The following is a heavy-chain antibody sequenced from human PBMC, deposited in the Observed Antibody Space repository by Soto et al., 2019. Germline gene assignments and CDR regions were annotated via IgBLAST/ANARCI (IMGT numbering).Heavy chain of an antibody. CDR1: GYTFTGYY. V-gene: IGHV1-2*04. CDR2: INPNSGDT. D-gene: IGHD5-12*01. CDR3: ATSGSVYYGMDV. Sequence: QVQLVQSGAEVKKPGASVKVSCKASGYTFTGYYMHWVRQAPGQGLEWLGWINPNSGDTNYAQKFQGWVTMTRDTSISTGYMELSRLRSDDTAVYYCATSGSVYYGMDVWGQGTTVTVSS. J-gene: IGHJ6*02.